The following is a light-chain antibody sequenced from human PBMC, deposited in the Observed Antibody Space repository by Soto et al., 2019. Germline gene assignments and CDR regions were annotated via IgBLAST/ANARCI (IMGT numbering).Light chain of an antibody. CDR3: QQYNNWPLT. V-gene: IGKV3-20*01. CDR2: GAS. CDR1: QSVSGSY. Sequence: ENVLTQSPGTLSLSPGERATLSCRASQSVSGSYLAWYQQKPGQAPRLLIYGASSRATGIPDRFSGSGSGTDFTLTISRLEPEDFAVYYCQQYNNWPLTFGGGTKVDIK. J-gene: IGKJ4*01.